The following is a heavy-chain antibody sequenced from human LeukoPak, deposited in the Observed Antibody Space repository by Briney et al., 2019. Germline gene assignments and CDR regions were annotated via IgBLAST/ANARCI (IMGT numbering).Heavy chain of an antibody. CDR1: GFTFSSYA. D-gene: IGHD6-19*01. V-gene: IGHV3-23*01. Sequence: GGSLRLSCAASGFTFSSYAMSWVRQAPGKGLEWVSAISGSGGSTYYADSVKGRFTISRDNSKNTLYLQMNSLRAEDTAVYYCARDRSSGWYHYYYYGMDVWGQGTTVTVSS. CDR2: ISGSGGST. J-gene: IGHJ6*02. CDR3: ARDRSSGWYHYYYYGMDV.